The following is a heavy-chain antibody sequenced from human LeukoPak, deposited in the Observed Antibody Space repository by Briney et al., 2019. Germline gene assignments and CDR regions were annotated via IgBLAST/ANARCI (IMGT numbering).Heavy chain of an antibody. J-gene: IGHJ5*02. Sequence: ASVKVSCKASGYTFTSYGISWARQAPGQGLEWMGWISAYNGNTNYAQKLQGRVTMTTDTSTSTAYMELRSLRSDDTAVYYCARDRLYSGYDWNWFDPWGQGTLVTVSS. CDR2: ISAYNGNT. D-gene: IGHD5-12*01. V-gene: IGHV1-18*01. CDR3: ARDRLYSGYDWNWFDP. CDR1: GYTFTSYG.